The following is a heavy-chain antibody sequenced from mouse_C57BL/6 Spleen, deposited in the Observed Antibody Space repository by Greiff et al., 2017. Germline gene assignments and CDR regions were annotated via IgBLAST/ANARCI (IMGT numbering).Heavy chain of an antibody. Sequence: QVQLQQSGAELARPGSSVKLSCKASGYTFTSYGMHWVKQRPIQGLEWIGNIDPSGSDTHYTQTFKDKATLTVDKSSSTAYMKLRSLTSEDSAVYCCAREGRSSYYYAMDYGGQGTSVTVSS. CDR3: AREGRSSYYYAMDY. J-gene: IGHJ4*01. CDR1: GYTFTSYG. D-gene: IGHD1-1*01. V-gene: IGHV1-52*01. CDR2: IDPSGSDT.